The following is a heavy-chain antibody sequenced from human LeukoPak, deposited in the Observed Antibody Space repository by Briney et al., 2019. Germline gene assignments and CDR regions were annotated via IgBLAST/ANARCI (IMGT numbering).Heavy chain of an antibody. Sequence: SVKVSCKASGGTFSSYTISWVRQAPGQGLEWMGRIIPILGIANYAQKFQGRDTITADKSTSTAYMELSSLRSEDTAVYYCAREVTMVRGVIITPYLDYWGQGTLVTVSS. V-gene: IGHV1-69*04. J-gene: IGHJ4*02. CDR1: GGTFSSYT. D-gene: IGHD3-10*01. CDR3: AREVTMVRGVIITPYLDY. CDR2: IIPILGIA.